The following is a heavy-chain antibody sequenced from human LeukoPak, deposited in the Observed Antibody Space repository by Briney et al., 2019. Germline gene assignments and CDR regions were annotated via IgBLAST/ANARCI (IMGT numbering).Heavy chain of an antibody. CDR3: AKDGARGSGITRYGMDV. CDR1: GFTFSSYG. CDR2: IRYDGSNK. Sequence: PGGSLRLSCAASGFTFSSYGMRWVRQAPGKGLEWVAFIRYDGSNKYYADSVKGRFTIARDNSKNTLYLQMNSLRAEATAVYYCAKDGARGSGITRYGMDVWGQGTTVTVSS. D-gene: IGHD3-10*01. J-gene: IGHJ6*02. V-gene: IGHV3-30*02.